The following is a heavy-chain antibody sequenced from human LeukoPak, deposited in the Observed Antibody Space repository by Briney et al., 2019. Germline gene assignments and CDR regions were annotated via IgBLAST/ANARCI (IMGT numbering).Heavy chain of an antibody. CDR3: ARGYYDSSGYGDPAPNY. CDR1: GYTFTSYG. D-gene: IGHD3-22*01. J-gene: IGHJ4*02. CDR2: ISAYNGNT. V-gene: IGHV1-18*01. Sequence: ASVTVSCKASGYTFTSYGIGWVRQAPGQGLEWMGWISAYNGNTNYAQKLQGRVTMTTDTSTSTAYMELRSLRSDDTAVYYCARGYYDSSGYGDPAPNYWGQGTLVTVSS.